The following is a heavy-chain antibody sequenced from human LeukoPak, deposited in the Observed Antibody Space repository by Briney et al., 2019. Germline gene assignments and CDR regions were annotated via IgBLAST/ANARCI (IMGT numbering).Heavy chain of an antibody. V-gene: IGHV4-34*01. CDR2: INHSGST. CDR1: GGSFSGYY. J-gene: IGHJ6*02. CDR3: AREDRLQGSYYCGMDV. Sequence: PSETLSLTCAVYGGSFSGYYWSWIRQPPGKGLEWIGEINHSGSTNYNPSLKSRVTISVDTSKNQFSLKLSSVTAADTAVYYCAREDRLQGSYYCGMDVWGQGTTVTVSS. D-gene: IGHD2-2*01.